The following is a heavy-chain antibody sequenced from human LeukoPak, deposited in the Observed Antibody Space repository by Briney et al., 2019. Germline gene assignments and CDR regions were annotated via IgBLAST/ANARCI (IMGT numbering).Heavy chain of an antibody. Sequence: GASVKISCKASGYTFTSYGISWVRQAPGQGLEWMGWISAYNGNTNYAQKLQGRVTMTTDTSTSTAYMELRSLRSDDTAVYYCASESLYGSGSFTDYWGQGTLVTVSS. J-gene: IGHJ4*02. CDR2: ISAYNGNT. D-gene: IGHD3-10*01. CDR3: ASESLYGSGSFTDY. V-gene: IGHV1-18*01. CDR1: GYTFTSYG.